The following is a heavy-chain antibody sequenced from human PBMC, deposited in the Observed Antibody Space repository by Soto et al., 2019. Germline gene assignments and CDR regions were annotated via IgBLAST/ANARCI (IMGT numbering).Heavy chain of an antibody. J-gene: IGHJ6*02. D-gene: IGHD1-26*01. Sequence: PGESLKISCKGSGYSFTSYWIGWVRQMPGKGLEWMGIIYPGDSDTRYSPSFQGQVTISADKSISTAYLQWSSLKASDTAMYYCARGSYGHIYYYYYGMDVWGQGTTVTVSS. CDR2: IYPGDSDT. CDR1: GYSFTSYW. CDR3: ARGSYGHIYYYYYGMDV. V-gene: IGHV5-51*01.